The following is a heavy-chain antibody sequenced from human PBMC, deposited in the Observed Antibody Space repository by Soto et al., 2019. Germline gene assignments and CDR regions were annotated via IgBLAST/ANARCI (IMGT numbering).Heavy chain of an antibody. V-gene: IGHV4-59*01. Sequence: SETLSLTCPVSGGSINNYYWTWIRQPPGKGLEWIGYVYYTGSTSYNPSLKSRVTISLDTSMNQFSLTLNSVTAADTAMYFCARYSPPKKSYDSNPGWFDPWGQGTLVTVSS. CDR2: VYYTGST. D-gene: IGHD3-22*01. CDR3: ARYSPPKKSYDSNPGWFDP. J-gene: IGHJ5*02. CDR1: GGSINNYY.